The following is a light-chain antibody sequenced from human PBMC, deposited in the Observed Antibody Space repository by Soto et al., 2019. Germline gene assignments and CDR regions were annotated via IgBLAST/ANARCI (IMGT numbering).Light chain of an antibody. CDR1: QTISTY. V-gene: IGKV1-39*01. CDR3: QQSDSTPYT. J-gene: IGKJ2*01. CDR2: DAS. Sequence: DIQMTQSPSSLSASVGDRVTITCRASQTISTYLNWYQQKPGKAPRLLIYDASRLLSGVPSRFSGSGSGTDFTLTIASLLPEDCSTYYCQQSDSTPYTFGQGTKVEI.